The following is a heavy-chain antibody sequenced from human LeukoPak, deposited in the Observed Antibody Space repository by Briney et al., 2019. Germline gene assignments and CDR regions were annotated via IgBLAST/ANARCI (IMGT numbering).Heavy chain of an antibody. D-gene: IGHD6-6*01. Sequence: SETLSLTCAVYGGSFSGYYWSWIRQPPGKGLEWIGEINHSGSTNYNPSLKSRVTISVDTSKNQFSLKLSSVTAVDTAVYYCARISIAARTPVDYWGQGTLVTVSS. CDR3: ARISIAARTPVDY. V-gene: IGHV4-34*01. J-gene: IGHJ4*02. CDR2: INHSGST. CDR1: GGSFSGYY.